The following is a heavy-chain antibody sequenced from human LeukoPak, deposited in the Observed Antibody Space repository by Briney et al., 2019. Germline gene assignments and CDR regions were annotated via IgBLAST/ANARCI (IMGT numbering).Heavy chain of an antibody. CDR1: GYTFTSYN. D-gene: IGHD2-8*01. V-gene: IGHV1-8*01. CDR3: ARTKTDHDAFDI. Sequence: ASVKVSCKASGYTFTSYNINWVRQATGQGLEWMGWMNPNSGNTGYAQKFQGRVTMTRYTSISTAYMERSSLRSEDTAVYYCARTKTDHDAFDIWGQGTMVTVSS. J-gene: IGHJ3*02. CDR2: MNPNSGNT.